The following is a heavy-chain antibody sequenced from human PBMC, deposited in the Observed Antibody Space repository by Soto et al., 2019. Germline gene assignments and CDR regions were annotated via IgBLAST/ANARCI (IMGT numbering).Heavy chain of an antibody. V-gene: IGHV3-23*01. CDR2: TGGGIGP. CDR3: AKMPDGVNSNSPYC. CDR1: GFPFSNYA. Sequence: EVQLLESGGGLVQPGESLKLACAASGFPFSNYAMSWVRQAPGKGLEWVSTTGGGIGPYYADSVKGRFTISRDNSKNTLYLQMNSLRAEDKAIYSCAKMPDGVNSNSPYCWGPGTLVTVSS. J-gene: IGHJ4*02. D-gene: IGHD4-4*01.